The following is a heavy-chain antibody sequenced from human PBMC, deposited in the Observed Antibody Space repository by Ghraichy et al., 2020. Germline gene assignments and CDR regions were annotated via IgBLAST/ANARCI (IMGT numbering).Heavy chain of an antibody. D-gene: IGHD3-22*01. CDR2: TRNKANSYTT. CDR3: AREAEGGYDSSGYFDY. Sequence: GGSLRLSCAASGFTFSDHYMDWVRQAPGKGLEWVGRTRNKANSYTTEYAASVKGRFTISRDDSKNSLYLQMNSLKTEDTAVYYCAREAEGGYDSSGYFDYWGQGTLVTVSS. J-gene: IGHJ4*02. V-gene: IGHV3-72*01. CDR1: GFTFSDHY.